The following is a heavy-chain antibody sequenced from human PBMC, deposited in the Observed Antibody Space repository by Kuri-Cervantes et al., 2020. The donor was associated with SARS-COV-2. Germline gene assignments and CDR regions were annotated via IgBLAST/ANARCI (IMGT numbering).Heavy chain of an antibody. Sequence: GESLKISCAASGFTFSSYAMSWVRQAPGKGLEWVSAISGSGGSTYYADSVKGRFTISRDNSKNALYLQMNSLRAEDTAVYYCAKDGGPGYGDYVYFDYWGQGTLVTVSS. CDR3: AKDGGPGYGDYVYFDY. V-gene: IGHV3-23*01. D-gene: IGHD4-17*01. CDR2: ISGSGGST. J-gene: IGHJ4*02. CDR1: GFTFSSYA.